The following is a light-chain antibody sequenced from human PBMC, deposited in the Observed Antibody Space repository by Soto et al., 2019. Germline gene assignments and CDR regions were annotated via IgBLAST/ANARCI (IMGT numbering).Light chain of an antibody. CDR3: KSYAGSNTYV. CDR1: KSGIGVYDF. CDR2: EVV. Sequence: QSVLTQPPSASGSPGQSVTISCTGTKSGIGVYDFVSWYQHHPGKAPRLIIYEVVQRPSGVPDRFSGSKSGNTAFLTVSGLQAADEADYFCKSYAGSNTYVFGSGTKVTVL. V-gene: IGLV2-8*01. J-gene: IGLJ1*01.